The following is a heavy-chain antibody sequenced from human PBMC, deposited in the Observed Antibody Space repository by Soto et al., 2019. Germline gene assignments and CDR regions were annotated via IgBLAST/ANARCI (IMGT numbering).Heavy chain of an antibody. J-gene: IGHJ4*02. D-gene: IGHD3-9*01. CDR3: ARGSHYDILTGYPSLRHDY. CDR1: GYIFTSYG. V-gene: IGHV1-18*01. CDR2: ISTYNGNT. Sequence: EASVKVSCKASGYIFTSYGINWVRQAPGQGLEWMGWISTYNGNTNYAQKLQGRVTMTADTSTNTAYMELRSLRSDDTAVYYCARGSHYDILTGYPSLRHDYWGQGTLVTVSS.